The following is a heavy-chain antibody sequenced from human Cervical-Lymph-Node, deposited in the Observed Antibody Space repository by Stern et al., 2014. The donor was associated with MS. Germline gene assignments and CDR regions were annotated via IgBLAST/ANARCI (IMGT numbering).Heavy chain of an antibody. J-gene: IGHJ4*02. CDR2: ISYDGSNK. Sequence: VQLVESGGGVVQPGRSLRLSCAASGFTFSSYAMHWVRQAPGKGLEWVAVISYDGSNKYYADSVKGRFTISRDNSKNTLYLQMNSLRAEDTAVYYCAGGYCSSTSCYTGDYWGQGTLVTVSS. V-gene: IGHV3-30*01. D-gene: IGHD2-2*02. CDR3: AGGYCSSTSCYTGDY. CDR1: GFTFSSYA.